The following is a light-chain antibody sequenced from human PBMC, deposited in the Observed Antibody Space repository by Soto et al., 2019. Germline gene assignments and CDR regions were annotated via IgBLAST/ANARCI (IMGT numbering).Light chain of an antibody. CDR3: ISYTSSSTWV. CDR1: SSDVGGYNY. Sequence: QSVLTQPPSASGSPGQSVAISCTGTSSDVGGYNYVSWYQQHPGKAPKLMIYEVNKRPSGVPDRFSGSKSGNTASLTVSGLQAEDEADYYCISYTSSSTWVFGGGTKLTVL. V-gene: IGLV2-8*01. J-gene: IGLJ3*02. CDR2: EVN.